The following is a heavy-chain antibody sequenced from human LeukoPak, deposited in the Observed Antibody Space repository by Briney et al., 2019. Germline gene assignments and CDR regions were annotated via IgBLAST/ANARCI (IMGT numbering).Heavy chain of an antibody. V-gene: IGHV3-21*04. CDR3: AKDSAHSYYYGSGSYYQF. CDR1: GFTFSSYT. D-gene: IGHD3-10*01. J-gene: IGHJ4*02. Sequence: PGGSLRLSCAASGFTFSSYTMKWVRQAPGKGLEWVSSISSGGSYADSVKGRFTISRDNSKNTLYLQMNSLRADDTAVYYCAKDSAHSYYYGSGSYYQFWGQGTLVTVSS. CDR2: ISSGGS.